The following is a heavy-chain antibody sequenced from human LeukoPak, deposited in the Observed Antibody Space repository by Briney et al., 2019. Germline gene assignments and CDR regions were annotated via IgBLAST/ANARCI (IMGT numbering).Heavy chain of an antibody. V-gene: IGHV4-30-2*01. CDR2: IYHSGST. CDR1: GGSISSGGYY. J-gene: IGHJ4*02. Sequence: SETLSLTCTVSGGSISSGGYYWSWIRQPPGKGLEWIGYIYHSGSTYYNPSLKSRVTISVDRSKNQFSLKLSSVTAADTAVYYCARLHIAVAPETFFDYWGQGTLVTVSS. D-gene: IGHD6-19*01. CDR3: ARLHIAVAPETFFDY.